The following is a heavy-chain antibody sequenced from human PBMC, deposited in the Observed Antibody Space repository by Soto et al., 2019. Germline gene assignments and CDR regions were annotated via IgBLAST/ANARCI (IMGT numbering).Heavy chain of an antibody. V-gene: IGHV3-74*01. D-gene: IGHD6-19*01. CDR1: GFTFSSYW. CDR2: INSDGSST. CDR3: ATSSGWFQNAFDI. Sequence: GGSLRLSCAASGFTFSSYWMHWVRQAPGKGLVWVSRINSDGSSTSYADSVKGRFTISRDNAKNTLYLQMNSLRAEDTAVYYCATSSGWFQNAFDIWGQGTMVTVSS. J-gene: IGHJ3*02.